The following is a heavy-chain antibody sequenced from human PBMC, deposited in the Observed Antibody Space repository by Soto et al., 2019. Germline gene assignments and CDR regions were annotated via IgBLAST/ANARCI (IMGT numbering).Heavy chain of an antibody. CDR2: INAGNGHT. D-gene: IGHD4-17*01. Sequence: ASVKVSCKASGYTFTSYALHWVRQAPGQRLEWMGWINAGNGHTKYSREFRDRLTITMDTSASTAYMELRSLKSADTAVFYCARGRATVTTLYYYYYYLDVWGKGTTVTVS. J-gene: IGHJ6*03. CDR1: GYTFTSYA. CDR3: ARGRATVTTLYYYYYYLDV. V-gene: IGHV1-3*01.